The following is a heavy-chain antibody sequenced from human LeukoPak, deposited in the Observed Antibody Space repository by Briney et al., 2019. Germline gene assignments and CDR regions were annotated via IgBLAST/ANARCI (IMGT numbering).Heavy chain of an antibody. CDR3: ARDPTMYYYGSGRGNWFDP. J-gene: IGHJ5*02. D-gene: IGHD3-10*01. Sequence: SETLSLTCAVSGYSISSGYYWGWIRQPPGKGLEWIASTYHSGSTYYNSSLRSRVNISVDTSKNQFSLKLSSVTAADTAVYYRARDPTMYYYGSGRGNWFDPWGQGTLVTVSS. CDR2: TYHSGST. CDR1: GYSISSGYY. V-gene: IGHV4-38-2*02.